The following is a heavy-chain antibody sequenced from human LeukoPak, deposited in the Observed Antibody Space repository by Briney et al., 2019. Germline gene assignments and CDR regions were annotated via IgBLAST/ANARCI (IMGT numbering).Heavy chain of an antibody. CDR3: AKLTRSLSNAFDI. Sequence: PTGGSLRLSCAASGFAFSDYSMNWVRQAPGKGLEWVSYISSSDNTIHYADSVKGRFTISRDNSKNTLYLQMNSLRAEDTAVYYCAKLTRSLSNAFDIWGQGTMVTVSS. CDR1: GFAFSDYS. J-gene: IGHJ3*02. CDR2: ISSSDNTI. V-gene: IGHV3-48*04. D-gene: IGHD2/OR15-2a*01.